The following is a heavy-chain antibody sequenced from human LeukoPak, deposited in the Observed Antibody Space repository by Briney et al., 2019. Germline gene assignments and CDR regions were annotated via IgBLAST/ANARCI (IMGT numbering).Heavy chain of an antibody. J-gene: IGHJ4*02. D-gene: IGHD3-3*01. CDR2: INPNSGDT. CDR3: ARATDYDFWSGYYLSY. Sequence: ASVKVSCKASGYTFTGPYIHWVRQAPGQGFEWMGWINPNSGDTNYEQKFQGRVTMTRDTSTSTVYMELSSLRSEDTAVYYCARATDYDFWSGYYLSYWGQGTLVTVSS. CDR1: GYTFTGPY. V-gene: IGHV1-2*02.